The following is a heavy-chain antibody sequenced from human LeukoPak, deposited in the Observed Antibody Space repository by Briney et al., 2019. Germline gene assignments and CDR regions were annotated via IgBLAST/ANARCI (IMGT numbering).Heavy chain of an antibody. CDR3: ARRAGAYSHPYDY. V-gene: IGHV3-53*01. CDR2: IYSDNT. Sequence: GGSLRLSCAASGFTVSSNSMSWVRQAPGKGLEWVSFIYSDNTHYSDSVKGRFTISRDNSKNTLYLQMNSLRAEDTAVNYCARRAGAYSHPYDYWGQGTLVTVSS. D-gene: IGHD4/OR15-4a*01. CDR1: GFTVSSNS. J-gene: IGHJ4*02.